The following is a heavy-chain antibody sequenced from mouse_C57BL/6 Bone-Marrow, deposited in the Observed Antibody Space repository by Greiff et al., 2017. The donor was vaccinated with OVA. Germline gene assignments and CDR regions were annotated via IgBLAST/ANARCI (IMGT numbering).Heavy chain of an antibody. Sequence: EVHLVESGAGLVKPGGSLKLSCAASGFTFSSYAMSWVRQTPEKRLEWVAYISSGGDYIYYADTVKGRFTISRDNARNTLYLQMSSLKSEDTAMYYCTRDLYYYGSPYYAMDYWGQGTSVTVSS. D-gene: IGHD1-1*01. V-gene: IGHV5-9-1*02. CDR2: ISSGGDYI. CDR1: GFTFSSYA. J-gene: IGHJ4*01. CDR3: TRDLYYYGSPYYAMDY.